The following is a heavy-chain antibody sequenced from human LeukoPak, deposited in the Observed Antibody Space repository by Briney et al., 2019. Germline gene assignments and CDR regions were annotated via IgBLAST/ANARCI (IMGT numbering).Heavy chain of an antibody. CDR1: GFTVSSNY. CDR2: IYSGGST. CDR3: ARAGSGSYSGTFDI. Sequence: PGGSLRLSCAASGFTVSSNYMSWVRQAPGKGLEWVSVIYSGGSTYYAGSVKGRFTISRDNSKNTLYLQMNSLRAEDTAVYYCARAGSGSYSGTFDIWGQGTMVTVSS. J-gene: IGHJ3*02. V-gene: IGHV3-53*01. D-gene: IGHD1-26*01.